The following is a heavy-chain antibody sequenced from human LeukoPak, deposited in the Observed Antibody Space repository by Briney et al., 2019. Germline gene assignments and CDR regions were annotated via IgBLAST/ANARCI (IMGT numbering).Heavy chain of an antibody. CDR1: GGSISSSSYN. Sequence: ASETLSLTCTVSGGSISSSSYNWGWIRQPPGKGLEWIGSIYYSGSTYYNPSLKSRVTISVDTSKNQFSLKLSSVTAADTAVYYCARVSVTMVRGVYYSWYDYYYYMDVWGKGTTVTVSS. CDR2: IYYSGST. V-gene: IGHV4-39*01. D-gene: IGHD3-10*01. CDR3: ARVSVTMVRGVYYSWYDYYYYMDV. J-gene: IGHJ6*03.